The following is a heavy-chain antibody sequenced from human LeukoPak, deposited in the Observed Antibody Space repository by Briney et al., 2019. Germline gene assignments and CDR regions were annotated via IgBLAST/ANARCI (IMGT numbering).Heavy chain of an antibody. Sequence: SETLSLTCTVSGGSISSYYWSWIRQPPGKGLEWIGYIYYSGSTNYNPSLKSRVTISVDTSKNQFSLKLSSVTAADTAVYYRARDRAYDSSGYYSMENAFDIWGQGTMVTVSS. D-gene: IGHD3-22*01. CDR1: GGSISSYY. CDR2: IYYSGST. CDR3: ARDRAYDSSGYYSMENAFDI. J-gene: IGHJ3*02. V-gene: IGHV4-59*01.